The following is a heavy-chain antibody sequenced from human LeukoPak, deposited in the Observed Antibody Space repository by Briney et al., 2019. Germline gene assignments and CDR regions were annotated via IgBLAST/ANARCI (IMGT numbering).Heavy chain of an antibody. V-gene: IGHV4-34*01. CDR3: ARRQTYYYGSGSYYIKMASYGWLDY. Sequence: SETLSLTCTVSGGSISSYYWSWIRQPPGKGLEWIGEINHSGSTNYNPSLKSRVTISVDTSKNQFSLKLSSVTAADTAVYYCARRQTYYYGSGSYYIKMASYGWLDYWGQGTLVTVPS. J-gene: IGHJ4*02. D-gene: IGHD3-10*01. CDR1: GGSISSYY. CDR2: INHSGST.